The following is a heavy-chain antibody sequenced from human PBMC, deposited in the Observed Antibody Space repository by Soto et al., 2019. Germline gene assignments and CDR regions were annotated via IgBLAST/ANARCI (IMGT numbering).Heavy chain of an antibody. CDR1: GGSISSGGYY. CDR2: IYYSGNT. J-gene: IGHJ4*02. V-gene: IGHV4-31*03. Sequence: QVQLQESRPGLVKPSQTLSLTCTVTGGSISSGGYYWSWIRQHPGKVLEWIVFIYYSGNTYYNPSLKSRVAISVDTSTTQFSPKLSCVTAADTAVYSCAIEPSIWGQGALVAVSS. CDR3: AIEPSI.